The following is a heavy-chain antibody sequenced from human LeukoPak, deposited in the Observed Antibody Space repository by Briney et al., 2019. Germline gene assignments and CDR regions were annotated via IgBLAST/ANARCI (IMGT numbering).Heavy chain of an antibody. CDR2: INHSGST. J-gene: IGHJ4*02. D-gene: IGHD6-19*01. CDR3: ARGDTIAVDY. V-gene: IGHV4-34*01. Sequence: PSETQSLTCGVYGGSFSDYYWSWIRLPPGKGLEWIGEINHSGSTNYNPSLKSRVTISVDTSKNQFSLKLTSVTAADTAVYYCARGDTIAVDYWGQGTLVTVSS. CDR1: GGSFSDYY.